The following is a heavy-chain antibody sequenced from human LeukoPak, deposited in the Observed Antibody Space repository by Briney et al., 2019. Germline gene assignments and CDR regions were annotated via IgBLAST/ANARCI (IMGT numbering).Heavy chain of an antibody. J-gene: IGHJ4*02. CDR3: ARGPYYYDSSGCLDY. D-gene: IGHD3-22*01. Sequence: SETLSLTCAVYGGSFSGYYWSWIRQPPGKGLEWIGEINHSGSTNYNPSLKSRVTISVDTSKNQFSPKLSSVTAADTAVYYCARGPYYYDSSGCLDYWGQGTLVTVSS. V-gene: IGHV4-34*01. CDR2: INHSGST. CDR1: GGSFSGYY.